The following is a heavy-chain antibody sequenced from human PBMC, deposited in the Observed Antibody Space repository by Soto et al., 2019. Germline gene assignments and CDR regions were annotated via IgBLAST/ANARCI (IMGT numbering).Heavy chain of an antibody. J-gene: IGHJ4*02. CDR2: ISGSGGST. Sequence: GGSLRLSCAASGFTFSSYAMSWVRQAPGKGLEWVSAISGSGGSTYYADSVKGRFTISRDNSKNTLYLQMNSLRAEDTAVYYCAKVRGIFGVVIMRYFDYWGQGTLVTVSS. CDR3: AKVRGIFGVVIMRYFDY. D-gene: IGHD3-3*01. CDR1: GFTFSSYA. V-gene: IGHV3-23*01.